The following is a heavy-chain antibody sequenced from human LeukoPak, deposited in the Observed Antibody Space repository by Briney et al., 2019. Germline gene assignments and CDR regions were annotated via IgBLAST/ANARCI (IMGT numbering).Heavy chain of an antibody. CDR3: ARDPVRGYSYGYYGMDV. J-gene: IGHJ6*04. D-gene: IGHD5-18*01. V-gene: IGHV1-69*01. CDR1: GGTFSSYA. CDR2: IIPIFGTA. Sequence: SVTVSCTASGGTFSSYAISWVRQAPGQGLEWMGGIIPIFGTANYAQKFQGRVTITADESTSTAYMELSSLRSEDTAVYYCARDPVRGYSYGYYGMDVWGKGTTVTVSS.